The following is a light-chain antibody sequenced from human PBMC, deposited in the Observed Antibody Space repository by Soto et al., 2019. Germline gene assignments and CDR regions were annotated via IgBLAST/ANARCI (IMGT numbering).Light chain of an antibody. CDR1: QGVSSSF. CDR2: GAS. Sequence: IALAQSPSTLSLSPGESATLSSRASQGVSSSFLAWYQQKAGQAPRLLIYGASRRATGIPDRFSGSVSRTDFTLTISRLEPEDFAVYYCQQYNNWPPWTFGQGTKVAIK. J-gene: IGKJ1*01. CDR3: QQYNNWPPWT. V-gene: IGKV3-20*01.